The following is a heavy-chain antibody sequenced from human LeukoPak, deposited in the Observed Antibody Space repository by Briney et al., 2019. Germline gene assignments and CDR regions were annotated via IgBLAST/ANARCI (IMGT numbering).Heavy chain of an antibody. CDR1: GFTFSSFW. CDR2: INSDGSST. V-gene: IGHV3-74*01. D-gene: IGHD6-19*01. J-gene: IGHJ4*02. CDR3: VKNGVYTSGWYGGYFDY. Sequence: GGSLRLSCAASGFTFSSFWVHWVRQVPGKGLVWISRINSDGSSTSYADSVKGRFTISRDNSKNTLYLQMSSLRSEDTAVYYCVKNGVYTSGWYGGYFDYWGQGTLVTVSS.